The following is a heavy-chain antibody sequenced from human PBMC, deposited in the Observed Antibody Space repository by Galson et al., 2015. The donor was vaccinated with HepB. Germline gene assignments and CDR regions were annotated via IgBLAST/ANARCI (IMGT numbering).Heavy chain of an antibody. V-gene: IGHV3-23*01. D-gene: IGHD3-10*01. CDR3: AKDTEFGVQSYYFDY. CDR1: GFTFSSYA. Sequence: SLRLSCAASGFTFSSYAMSWVRQAPGKGLEWVSAISGSGGSTYYADSVKGRFTISRDNSKNTLYLQMNSLRAEDTAVYYCAKDTEFGVQSYYFDYWGQGTLVTVSS. CDR2: ISGSGGST. J-gene: IGHJ4*02.